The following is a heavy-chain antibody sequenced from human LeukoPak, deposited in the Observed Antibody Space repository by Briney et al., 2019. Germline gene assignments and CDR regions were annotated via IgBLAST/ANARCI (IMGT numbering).Heavy chain of an antibody. V-gene: IGHV3-30*03. CDR3: ARDRVRIASYYFDS. CDR2: ISYDGSIK. D-gene: IGHD6-13*01. J-gene: IGHJ4*02. CDR1: GFTFSTYG. Sequence: PGGSLRLSCAASGFTFSTYGMHWVRQAPGKGLEWVAVISYDGSIKYYGDSVKGRFTISRDNSKNTLNLQMNSLRAEDTAVYYCARDRVRIASYYFDSWGQGTLVTVSS.